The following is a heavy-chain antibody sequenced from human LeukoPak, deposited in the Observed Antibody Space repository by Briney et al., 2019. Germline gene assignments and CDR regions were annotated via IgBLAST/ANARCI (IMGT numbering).Heavy chain of an antibody. J-gene: IGHJ3*02. CDR3: VREGPRGLAFDI. CDR2: ISASGGST. V-gene: IGHV3-23*01. CDR1: GFTFRSHD. Sequence: GGSLRLSCAASGFTFRSHDMSWVRQAPGKGLEWVSGISASGGSTFYADSMKGRFTISRDNSKNTLYLQMNGLRVEDTAVYYCVREGPRGLAFDIWGQGTMVTVSS. D-gene: IGHD3/OR15-3a*01.